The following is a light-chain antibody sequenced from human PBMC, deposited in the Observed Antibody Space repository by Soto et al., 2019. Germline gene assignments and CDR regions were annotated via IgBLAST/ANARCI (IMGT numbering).Light chain of an antibody. V-gene: IGLV2-14*01. J-gene: IGLJ1*01. CDR1: SSDVGGYNY. Sequence: QYALTQPASVSGSPGQSITISCTGTSSDVGGYNYVSWYQQHPGKAPKLMIYEVSNRPSGVSNRFSGSKSGNTASLTISGLQAEDEADYYCSSYTSSSTFGFGTGTKLTVL. CDR3: SSYTSSSTFG. CDR2: EVS.